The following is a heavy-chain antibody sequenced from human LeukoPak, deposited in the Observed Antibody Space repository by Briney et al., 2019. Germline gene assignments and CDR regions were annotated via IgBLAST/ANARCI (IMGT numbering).Heavy chain of an antibody. CDR2: ISYDGSNK. CDR1: GFAFSSYA. CDR3: ARDRYYYDSRGQLDY. Sequence: GGSLRLSCAASGFAFSSYAMHWVRPAPGKGLEWVAVISYDGSNKYFADSVKGRFTISRDNSKNTLYLQMNSLRAEDTAVYYCARDRYYYDSRGQLDYWGQGTLVTVSS. D-gene: IGHD3-22*01. V-gene: IGHV3-30-3*01. J-gene: IGHJ4*02.